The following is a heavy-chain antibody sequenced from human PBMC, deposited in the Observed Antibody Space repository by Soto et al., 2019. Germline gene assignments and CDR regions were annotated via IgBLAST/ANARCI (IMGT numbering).Heavy chain of an antibody. Sequence: GGSLRLSCAASGFTFSSYAMHWVRQAPGKGLEWVAVISYDGSNKYYADSVKGRFTISRDNSKNTLYLQMNSLRAEDTAVYYCARGRYYYDSSALHAFDIWGQGTMVTVSS. CDR2: ISYDGSNK. V-gene: IGHV3-30-3*01. CDR3: ARGRYYYDSSALHAFDI. J-gene: IGHJ3*02. D-gene: IGHD3-22*01. CDR1: GFTFSSYA.